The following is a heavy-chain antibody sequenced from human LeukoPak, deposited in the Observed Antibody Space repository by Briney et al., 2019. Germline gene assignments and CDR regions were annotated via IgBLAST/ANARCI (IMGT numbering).Heavy chain of an antibody. CDR2: IITISGTT. Sequence: GASVKVSCKASGGTFSRHSIIWVRQAPGQGLEWMGAIITISGTTNYAQKFQGRVTITADESTSTAYMELSSLRSEDTAVYYCARPRSYDILTGQPHTWFDLWGQGTLVTVSS. CDR3: ARPRSYDILTGQPHTWFDL. J-gene: IGHJ5*02. V-gene: IGHV1-69*13. D-gene: IGHD3-9*01. CDR1: GGTFSRHS.